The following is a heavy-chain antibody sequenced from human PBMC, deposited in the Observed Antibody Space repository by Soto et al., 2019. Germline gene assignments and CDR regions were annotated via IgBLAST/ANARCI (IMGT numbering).Heavy chain of an antibody. V-gene: IGHV1-69*02. CDR1: GGTFSSYT. Sequence: QVQLVQSGAEVKKPGSSVKVSCKASGGTFSSYTISWVRQAPGQGLEWMGRIIPIIGIANYAQKLQGRLTITAYKSTSTAYVELRRLRSENTAVYCCARASGSGCYWDDHYYLDVWTNGTTVTVSS. J-gene: IGHJ6*03. D-gene: IGHD3-10*01. CDR3: ARASGSGCYWDDHYYLDV. CDR2: IIPIIGIA.